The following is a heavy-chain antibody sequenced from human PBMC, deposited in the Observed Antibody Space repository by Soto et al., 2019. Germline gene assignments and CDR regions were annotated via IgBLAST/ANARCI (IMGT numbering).Heavy chain of an antibody. Sequence: GGSLRLSCAASGFTFSSYSMNWVRQAPGKGLEWVSSISSSSSNIYYADSVKGRFTISRDNSKNKLYLQMNSLRAEDTAVYYCAKAPHSSGWYYFDYWGQGTLVTVSS. CDR3: AKAPHSSGWYYFDY. CDR1: GFTFSSYS. J-gene: IGHJ4*02. D-gene: IGHD6-19*01. V-gene: IGHV3-21*04. CDR2: ISSSSSNI.